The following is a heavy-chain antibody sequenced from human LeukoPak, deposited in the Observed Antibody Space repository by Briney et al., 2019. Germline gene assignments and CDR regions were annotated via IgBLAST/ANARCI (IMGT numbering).Heavy chain of an antibody. CDR1: GFTFSGSA. V-gene: IGHV3-73*01. J-gene: IGHJ3*02. CDR2: IRSKANSYAA. Sequence: GGSLRLSCAASGFTFSGSAMHWVRQASGKGLEWVGRIRSKANSYAAAYAASVKGRFTISRDDSKNTAYLQMNSLKTEDTAVYYCTRHRKLLWFGERSDAFDIWGQGTMVTVSS. CDR3: TRHRKLLWFGERSDAFDI. D-gene: IGHD3-10*01.